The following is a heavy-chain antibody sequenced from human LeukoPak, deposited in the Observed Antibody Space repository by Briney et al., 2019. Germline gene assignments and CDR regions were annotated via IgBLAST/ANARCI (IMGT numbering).Heavy chain of an antibody. J-gene: IGHJ4*02. CDR1: GFTFDDYA. Sequence: GGSLRLSCAASGFTFDDYAMHWVRQAPGKGLEWVSGIIWKSGTIGYADSVRGRFTISRDKAKKSLFLQMKGLSTEDTGFYYCVKARYYGGYYYRGDFDYWGQGTLVTVSS. CDR2: IIWKSGTI. V-gene: IGHV3-9*01. D-gene: IGHD3-22*01. CDR3: VKARYYGGYYYRGDFDY.